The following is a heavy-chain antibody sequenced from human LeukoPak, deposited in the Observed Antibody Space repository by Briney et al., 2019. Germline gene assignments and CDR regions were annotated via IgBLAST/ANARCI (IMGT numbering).Heavy chain of an antibody. CDR3: ARGELFYDY. CDR1: GGSISSGNYY. Sequence: SETLSLTCTVSGGSISSGNYYWGWIRQSPGKGLEWIGYIHHSGSTFYNPSLKSRVIISVATSKNQFSLKLNSVTAADTAVYYCARGELFYDYWGQGTLVTVSS. CDR2: IHHSGST. D-gene: IGHD1-26*01. V-gene: IGHV4-30-4*01. J-gene: IGHJ4*02.